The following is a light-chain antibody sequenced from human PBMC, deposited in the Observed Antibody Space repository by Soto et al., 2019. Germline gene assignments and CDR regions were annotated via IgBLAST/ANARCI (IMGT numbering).Light chain of an antibody. Sequence: EIVLTQSPGTLSLSPGDRATLSCRTSQSISSSNLAWYQQKPGQAPRLLIYGAFSRPTGIPDRFSGSGSGTDFTLTITRLEPEDFAVYYCQHSATFGRGTKVDIK. CDR3: QHSAT. J-gene: IGKJ1*01. V-gene: IGKV3-20*01. CDR2: GAF. CDR1: QSISSSN.